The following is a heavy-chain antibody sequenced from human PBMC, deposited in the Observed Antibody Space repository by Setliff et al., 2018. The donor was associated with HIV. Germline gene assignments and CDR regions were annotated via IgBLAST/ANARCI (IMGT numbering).Heavy chain of an antibody. V-gene: IGHV1-69*13. J-gene: IGHJ4*02. Sequence: ASVKVSCKAFGGTFSSYGIVWFRQAPGQGLEWMRGIVPIDGRPSYAQKFQDRVTITADESTSTAYMELRSLRSEDTALYYCARSEVRGVMTHYFDYWGQGTLVTVSS. CDR1: GGTFSSYG. CDR3: ARSEVRGVMTHYFDY. D-gene: IGHD3-10*01. CDR2: IVPIDGRP.